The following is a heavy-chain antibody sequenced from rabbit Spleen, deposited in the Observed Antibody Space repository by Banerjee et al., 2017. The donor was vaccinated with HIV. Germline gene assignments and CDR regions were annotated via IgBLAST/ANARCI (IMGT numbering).Heavy chain of an antibody. J-gene: IGHJ6*01. Sequence: QSLEESGGDLVKPGASLTLTCTASGVSFSISSYMCWVRQAPGKGLEWIACIDSGSSGFTYYATWAKGRFTCSKTSSTTVTLQMTSLTVADTATYFCARDTSSSFSSYGMDLWGPGTLVTVS. CDR1: GVSFSISSY. CDR3: ARDTSSSFSSYGMDL. V-gene: IGHV1S40*01. D-gene: IGHD1-1*01. CDR2: IDSGSSGFT.